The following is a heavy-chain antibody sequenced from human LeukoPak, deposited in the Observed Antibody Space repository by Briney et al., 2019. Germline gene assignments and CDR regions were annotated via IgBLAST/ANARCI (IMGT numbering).Heavy chain of an antibody. D-gene: IGHD2-21*02. CDR1: GFAVSNNY. Sequence: GGSLRLSCAASGFAVSNNYMNWVRQAPGKGLEWVSVIYRDGSTYYADSVKGRFTIARDNSKNTVYLQMNSLRAEDTAVYYCARDSGDGDYTPDMDVWGKGTTVTVSS. CDR3: ARDSGDGDYTPDMDV. V-gene: IGHV3-53*01. J-gene: IGHJ6*03. CDR2: IYRDGST.